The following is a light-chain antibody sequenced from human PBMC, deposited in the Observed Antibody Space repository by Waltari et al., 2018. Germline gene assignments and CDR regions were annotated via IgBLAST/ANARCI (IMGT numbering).Light chain of an antibody. J-gene: IGKJ2*01. Sequence: DIQMTQSPSTLSASVGDRVTITCRASQSISSWLAWYQQKPGKAPKLLIYKASTLESGVPSRFSGSGSGTEFTLTISSLQPDDFVTYYCQQYTSYSPYTFGQGTKLEIK. CDR3: QQYTSYSPYT. CDR1: QSISSW. CDR2: KAS. V-gene: IGKV1-5*03.